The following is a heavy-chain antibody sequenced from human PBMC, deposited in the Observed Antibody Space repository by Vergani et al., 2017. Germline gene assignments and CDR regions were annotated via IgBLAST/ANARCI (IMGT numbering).Heavy chain of an antibody. J-gene: IGHJ3*01. Sequence: EVDLVESGGGLAQPGGSLRLSCEASGITFWKFGMHWVRQGPGKGLEWVSGISWHSGAVDYADSVRGQFTISRDNAKNSLFLEMNSLRFEDTAVYFCTKGSVYYHDSAGHGYDPYTGFDLWGQGTLVTVSS. V-gene: IGHV3-9*01. CDR1: GITFWKFG. D-gene: IGHD5-12*01. CDR3: TKGSVYYHDSAGHGYDPYTGFDL. CDR2: ISWHSGAV.